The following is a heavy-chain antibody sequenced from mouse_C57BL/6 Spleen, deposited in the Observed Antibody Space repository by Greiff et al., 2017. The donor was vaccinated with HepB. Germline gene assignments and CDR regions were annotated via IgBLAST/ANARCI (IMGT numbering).Heavy chain of an antibody. CDR3: ARFITTVVASLDY. CDR2: INPYNGGT. Sequence: VQLQQSGPVLVKPGASVKMSCKASGYTFTDYYMNWVKQSHGKSLEWIGVINPYNGGTSYNQKFKGKATLTVDKSSSTAYMELNSLTSEDSAVYYCARFITTVVASLDYWGQGTTLTVSS. CDR1: GYTFTDYY. J-gene: IGHJ2*01. D-gene: IGHD1-1*01. V-gene: IGHV1-19*01.